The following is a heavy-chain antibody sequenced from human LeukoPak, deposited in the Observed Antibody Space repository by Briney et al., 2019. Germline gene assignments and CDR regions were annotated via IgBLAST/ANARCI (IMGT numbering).Heavy chain of an antibody. Sequence: SETLSLTCTVSGGSISSSSHSWGWIRQPPRKGLEWTGSIYYTGTTYYNPSLKSRVTISVDTSKNQFSLKLNSVTAADTAVYYCAQSLGSSNWIGNWFDPWGQGTLVTVSS. CDR1: GGSISSSSHS. CDR2: IYYTGTT. D-gene: IGHD6-13*01. V-gene: IGHV4-39*01. CDR3: AQSLGSSNWIGNWFDP. J-gene: IGHJ5*02.